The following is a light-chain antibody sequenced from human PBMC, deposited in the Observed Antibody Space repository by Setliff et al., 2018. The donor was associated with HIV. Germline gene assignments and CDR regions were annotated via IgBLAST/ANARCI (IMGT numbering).Light chain of an antibody. CDR3: QQYYTTPS. CDR2: WAS. Sequence: DIVMTQSPDSLAVSLGERATINCKSSQSLLYTSNNRNYLAWYKQIPGQPPKLLIYWASTREYGVPDRFSGSGSGTDFTLTISSLQAEDVAVYYCQQYYTTPSFGGGPRWIS. J-gene: IGKJ4*01. V-gene: IGKV4-1*01. CDR1: QSLLYTSNNRNY.